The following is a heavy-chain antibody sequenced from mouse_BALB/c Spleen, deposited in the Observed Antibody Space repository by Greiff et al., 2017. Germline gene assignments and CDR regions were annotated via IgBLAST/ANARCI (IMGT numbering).Heavy chain of an antibody. V-gene: IGHV1S81*02. Sequence: QVQLQQPGAELVKPGASVKLSCKASGYTFTSYWMHWVKQRPGQGLEWIGEINPSNGRTNYNEKFKSKATLTVDKSSSTAYMQLSSLTSEDSAVYYCASQGGNYWYFDVWGAGTTVTVSS. CDR2: INPSNGRT. CDR3: ASQGGNYWYFDV. D-gene: IGHD2-1*01. J-gene: IGHJ1*01. CDR1: GYTFTSYW.